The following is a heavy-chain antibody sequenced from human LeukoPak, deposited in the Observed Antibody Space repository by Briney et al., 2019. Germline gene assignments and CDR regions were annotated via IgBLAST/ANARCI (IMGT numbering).Heavy chain of an antibody. CDR2: IYPGDSDT. CDR3: ARAYNWNFRDYYYMDV. J-gene: IGHJ6*03. Sequence: GESLKISCKGSRYSFTSYWIGWVRQMPGKGLEWMGIIYPGDSDTRYSPSFQGQVTISADKSISTAYLQWSSLKASDTAMYYCARAYNWNFRDYYYMDVWGKGTTVTVSS. D-gene: IGHD1-7*01. V-gene: IGHV5-51*01. CDR1: RYSFTSYW.